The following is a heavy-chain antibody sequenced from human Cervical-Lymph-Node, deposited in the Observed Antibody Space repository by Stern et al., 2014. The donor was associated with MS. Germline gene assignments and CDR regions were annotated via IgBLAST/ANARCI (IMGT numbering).Heavy chain of an antibody. CDR3: ARHVQGFDY. CDR1: GYSFTIYY. V-gene: IGHV5-51*01. J-gene: IGHJ4*02. Sequence: EMQLVESGAEVKKPGESLKISCKLSGYSFTIYYIALVRQMPGKGLEWMGVIYPYDSDTTYSPSFQGQVTISADKSITTAYLQWSSLRASDTAMYYCARHVQGFDYWGQGTLVTVSS. CDR2: IYPYDSDT.